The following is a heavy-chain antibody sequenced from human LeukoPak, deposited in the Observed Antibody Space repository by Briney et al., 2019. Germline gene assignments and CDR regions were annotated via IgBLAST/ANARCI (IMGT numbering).Heavy chain of an antibody. J-gene: IGHJ6*03. V-gene: IGHV4-59*01. CDR3: ASFGVPAALDYYYMDV. CDR2: IYYSGST. CDR1: GGSISSYY. D-gene: IGHD2-2*01. Sequence: SETLSLTXTVSGGSISSYYWSWIRQPPGKGLEWIGYIYYSGSTNYNPSLKSRVTISVDTSKNQFSLKLSSVTAADTAVYYCASFGVPAALDYYYMDVWGTGTTVTVSS.